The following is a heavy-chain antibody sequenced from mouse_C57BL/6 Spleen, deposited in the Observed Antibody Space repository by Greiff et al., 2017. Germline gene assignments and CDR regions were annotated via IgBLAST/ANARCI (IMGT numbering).Heavy chain of an antibody. Sequence: QVQLQQSGAELVRPGTSVKVSCKASGYAFTNYLIEWVKQRPGQGLEWIGVINPGSGCTNYNEKFKGKATLTADKSSSTAYMQLSSLTSEDSAVYFCARRGYDYDGGLFDYWGQGTTLTVSS. J-gene: IGHJ2*01. CDR1: GYAFTNYL. D-gene: IGHD2-4*01. V-gene: IGHV1-54*01. CDR2: INPGSGCT. CDR3: ARRGYDYDGGLFDY.